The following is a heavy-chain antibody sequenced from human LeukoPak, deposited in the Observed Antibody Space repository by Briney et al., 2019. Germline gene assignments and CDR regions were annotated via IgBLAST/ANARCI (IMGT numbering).Heavy chain of an antibody. V-gene: IGHV4-39*07. D-gene: IGHD3-22*01. Sequence: SETLSLTCTVSGGSISSTTYYWGWIRQPPGKGLEWIGRMSYSGSTYYNPSLKSRVTISVDTSKNQFSLKLSSVTAADTAVYYCARDTSGYYSPFGYWGQGTLVTVSS. CDR1: GGSISSTTYY. CDR2: MSYSGST. J-gene: IGHJ4*02. CDR3: ARDTSGYYSPFGY.